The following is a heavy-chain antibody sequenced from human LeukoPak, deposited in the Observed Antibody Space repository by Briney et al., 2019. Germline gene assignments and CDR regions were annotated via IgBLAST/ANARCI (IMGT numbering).Heavy chain of an antibody. CDR1: GFTVSSNY. V-gene: IGHV3-23*01. CDR3: AKDGEGWYTSGWYYFDY. J-gene: IGHJ4*02. D-gene: IGHD6-19*01. CDR2: ISGSGGST. Sequence: GGSLRLSCAASGFTVSSNYMSWVRQAPGKGLEWVSAISGSGGSTYYADSVKGRFTISRDNSKNTLYLQMNSLRAEDTAVYYCAKDGEGWYTSGWYYFDYWGQGTLVTVSS.